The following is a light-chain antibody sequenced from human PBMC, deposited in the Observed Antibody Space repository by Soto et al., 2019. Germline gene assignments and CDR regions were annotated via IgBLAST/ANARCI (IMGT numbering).Light chain of an antibody. CDR2: EAS. V-gene: IGKV1-5*03. CDR1: QDINGW. CDR3: QLYNSDPYT. Sequence: DIQLTQFPPTLSASVGDRVIITCRTSQDINGWLAWYRQKPGKAPNLLIYEASTLHTGVPSRFSGGGSGTEFTLTISSLQPDDSATLYCQLYNSDPYTYGQGTRLEIK. J-gene: IGKJ2*01.